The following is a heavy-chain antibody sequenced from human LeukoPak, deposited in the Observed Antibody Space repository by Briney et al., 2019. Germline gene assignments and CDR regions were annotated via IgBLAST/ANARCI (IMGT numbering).Heavy chain of an antibody. J-gene: IGHJ5*02. CDR3: ARTCSSTSCYAYNWFDP. CDR1: GYTFTSYG. CDR2: ISAYNGNT. V-gene: IGHV1-18*01. D-gene: IGHD2-2*01. Sequence: GASVKVSCKASGYTFTSYGISWVRQAPGQGLEWMGWISAYNGNTNYAQKLRGRVTMTTDTSTSTAYMELRSLRSDDTAVYYCARTCSSTSCYAYNWFDPWGQGTLVTVSS.